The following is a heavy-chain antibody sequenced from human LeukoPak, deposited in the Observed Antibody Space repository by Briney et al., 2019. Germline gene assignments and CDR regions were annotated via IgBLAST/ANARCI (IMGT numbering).Heavy chain of an antibody. J-gene: IGHJ4*02. V-gene: IGHV3-30*02. Sequence: GGSPRLSCAASGFTFSSYGMHWVRQAPGKGLEWVAFIRYDGSNKYYADSVKGRFTISRDNSKNTLYLQMNSLRAEDTAVYYCAKKHVAVAGIFAYWGQGTLVTVSS. CDR3: AKKHVAVAGIFAY. D-gene: IGHD6-19*01. CDR1: GFTFSSYG. CDR2: IRYDGSNK.